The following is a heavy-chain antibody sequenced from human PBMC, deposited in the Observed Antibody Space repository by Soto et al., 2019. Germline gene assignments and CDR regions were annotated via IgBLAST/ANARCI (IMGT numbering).Heavy chain of an antibody. CDR1: GVSISSYY. D-gene: IGHD1-26*01. CDR3: ARDQGGATLRANWFDP. V-gene: IGHV4-59*01. Sequence: SETLSLTCTVSGVSISSYYWSWIRQPPGKGLEWIGYIYYSGSTNYNPSLKSRVTISVDTSKNQFSLKLSSVTAADTAVYYCARDQGGATLRANWFDPWGQGTLGNVSS. CDR2: IYYSGST. J-gene: IGHJ5*02.